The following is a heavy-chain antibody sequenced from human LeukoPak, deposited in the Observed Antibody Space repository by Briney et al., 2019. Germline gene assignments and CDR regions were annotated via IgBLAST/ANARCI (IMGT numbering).Heavy chain of an antibody. Sequence: AAVQVSCKACGYTFTSYDIHWVRQATGQGLAWMEWMNSYSGNTGYAQKFQGRVTITRNTSMSTAYMELSSLRSEDTAVYYCASVSPHGSYYYYYMDVWGKGTTVTVSS. CDR1: GYTFTSYD. D-gene: IGHD2-15*01. CDR2: MNSYSGNT. J-gene: IGHJ6*03. V-gene: IGHV1-8*01. CDR3: ASVSPHGSYYYYYMDV.